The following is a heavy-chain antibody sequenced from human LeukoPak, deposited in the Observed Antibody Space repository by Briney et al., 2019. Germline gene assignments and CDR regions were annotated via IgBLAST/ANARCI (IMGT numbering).Heavy chain of an antibody. CDR1: GGSFSSYT. CDR3: AREAHYYDSSGSFDY. Sequence: ASVKVSCKASGGSFSSYTISWVRQAPGQGLEWMGRIIPILGIANYAQKFQGRVTITADKSTSTAYMELSSLRSEDTAVYYCAREAHYYDSSGSFDYWGQGTLVTVSS. D-gene: IGHD3-22*01. V-gene: IGHV1-69*10. CDR2: IIPILGIA. J-gene: IGHJ4*02.